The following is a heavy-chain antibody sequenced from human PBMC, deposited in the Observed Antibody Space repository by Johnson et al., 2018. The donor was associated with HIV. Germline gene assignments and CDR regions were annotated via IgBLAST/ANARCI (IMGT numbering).Heavy chain of an antibody. J-gene: IGHJ3*02. D-gene: IGHD5-18*01. Sequence: VQLVESGGGLIQPGGSLRLSCAASGFTVSSNYMSWVRQAPGKGLEWVSVIYSGGSTYYADSVKGRFTISRDNSKNTLYLQMNGRRAEDTAVYYCARVDTAMPWRAAFDIWGQGTMVTVSS. V-gene: IGHV3-53*01. CDR3: ARVDTAMPWRAAFDI. CDR1: GFTVSSNY. CDR2: IYSGGST.